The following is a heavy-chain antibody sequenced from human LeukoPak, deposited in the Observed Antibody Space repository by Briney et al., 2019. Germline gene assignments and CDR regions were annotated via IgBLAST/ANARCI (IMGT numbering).Heavy chain of an antibody. J-gene: IGHJ5*02. Sequence: GGSLRLSCTASGFTFSNYGIHWVRQAPGKGLEWVAFISSEGSEKYYADSVKGRFTLSRDNSRNTLYLKMNSLRPNDTPVYYCAKGISTKDFPLFSWGQGALVTVSS. CDR2: ISSEGSEK. D-gene: IGHD3-3*01. CDR1: GFTFSNYG. CDR3: AKGISTKDFPLFS. V-gene: IGHV3-30*02.